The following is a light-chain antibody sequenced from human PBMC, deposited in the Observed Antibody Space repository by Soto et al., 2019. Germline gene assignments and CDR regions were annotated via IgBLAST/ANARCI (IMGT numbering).Light chain of an antibody. J-gene: IGKJ2*01. CDR1: QSISSSY. CDR3: QQYGSSSYT. V-gene: IGKV3-20*01. CDR2: AAS. Sequence: EIVLTQSPGTLSLSPGERATLSCRASQSISSSYLAWYQQKPGQAPRLLIYAASSRATGIPDRFGGSGSGTDFTLTIIRLEPEDFAVYYCQQYGSSSYTFGQGTQLEIK.